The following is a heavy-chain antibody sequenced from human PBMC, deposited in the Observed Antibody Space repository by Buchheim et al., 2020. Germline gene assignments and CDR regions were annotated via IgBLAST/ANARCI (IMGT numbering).Heavy chain of an antibody. Sequence: QVQLQESGPGLVKPSETLSVTCTVSGGSVTSGNFYWSWIRQPPGKGLEWIGYIYSSGSTNYHPSLKSRASISVDTSKNQFSLKLNSVTAADSAVYYCARAHYYDVTGYYSYDFDYWGQGT. CDR2: IYSSGST. CDR3: ARAHYYDVTGYYSYDFDY. D-gene: IGHD3-22*01. CDR1: GGSVTSGNFY. J-gene: IGHJ4*02. V-gene: IGHV4-61*01.